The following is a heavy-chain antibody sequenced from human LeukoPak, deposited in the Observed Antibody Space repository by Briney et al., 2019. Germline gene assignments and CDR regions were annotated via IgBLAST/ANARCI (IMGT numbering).Heavy chain of an antibody. CDR1: GGSISSGSYY. V-gene: IGHV4-30-4*08. D-gene: IGHD3-9*01. Sequence: PSETLSLTCTVSGGSISSGSYYWSWIRQPPGKGLEWIGYIYYSGSTYYNPSLKSRVTISVDTSKNQFSLKLSSVTAADTAVYYCASASTQYYDILTGYPPDYWGQGTLVTVSS. J-gene: IGHJ4*02. CDR2: IYYSGST. CDR3: ASASTQYYDILTGYPPDY.